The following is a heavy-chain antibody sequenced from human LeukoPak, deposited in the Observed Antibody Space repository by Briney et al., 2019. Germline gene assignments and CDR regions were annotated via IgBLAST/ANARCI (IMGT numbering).Heavy chain of an antibody. CDR2: IIPIFGTA. CDR1: GGTFSSYA. J-gene: IGHJ6*04. V-gene: IGHV1-69*13. CDR3: ARGIYRVVPAAAPPYGMDV. D-gene: IGHD2-2*01. Sequence: ASVKVSCKASGGTFSSYAISWVRQAPGQGLEWMGGIIPIFGTANYAQKFQGRVTITADESTSTAYMELSSLRSEDTAVYYCARGIYRVVPAAAPPYGMDVWGKGTTVTVSS.